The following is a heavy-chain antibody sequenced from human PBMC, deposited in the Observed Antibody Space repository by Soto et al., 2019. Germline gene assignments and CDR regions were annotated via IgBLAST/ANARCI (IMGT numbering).Heavy chain of an antibody. J-gene: IGHJ4*02. CDR3: ARDAGAYCGGDCYADY. CDR1: GFTFSSYG. D-gene: IGHD2-21*02. Sequence: QVQLVESGGGVVQPGRSLRLSCAASGFTFSSYGMHWVRQAPGKGLEWVAVIWYDGSNKYYADSVKGRFTISRDNSKNALALQMNSRRAEDTAVYYCARDAGAYCGGDCYADYWGKGTLVTVSS. V-gene: IGHV3-33*01. CDR2: IWYDGSNK.